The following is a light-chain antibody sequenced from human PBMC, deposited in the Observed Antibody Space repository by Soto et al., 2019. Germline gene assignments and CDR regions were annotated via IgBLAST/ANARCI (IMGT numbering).Light chain of an antibody. V-gene: IGLV2-14*01. J-gene: IGLJ2*01. CDR1: SRDNGAYNL. CDR2: EVR. CDR3: STYTSRSTLV. Sequence: QSALTQPASVSGSPGQSITISCSGTSRDNGAYNLVSWYQQPPGKAPKLLIYEVRNRPSGISYRFSGSKSGTTASLTISSLLPEDEADYYCSTYTSRSTLVFGAGTKLTVL.